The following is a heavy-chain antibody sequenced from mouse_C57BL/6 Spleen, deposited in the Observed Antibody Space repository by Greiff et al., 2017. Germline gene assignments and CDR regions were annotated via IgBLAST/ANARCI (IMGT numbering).Heavy chain of an antibody. CDR2: ISSGGSYT. CDR1: GFTFSSYG. J-gene: IGHJ1*03. V-gene: IGHV5-6*01. CDR3: ARHRGDYRYFDV. Sequence: EVQLVESGGDLVKPGGSLKLSCAASGFTFSSYGMSWVRQTPDKRLEWVATISSGGSYTYYPDSVKGRFTISRDNAKNTLYLQMSSLKSEDTAMYYCARHRGDYRYFDVWGTGTTVTVSS. D-gene: IGHD2-13*01.